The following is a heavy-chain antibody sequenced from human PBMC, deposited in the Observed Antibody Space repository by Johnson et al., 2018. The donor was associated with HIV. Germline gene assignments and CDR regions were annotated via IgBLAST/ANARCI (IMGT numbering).Heavy chain of an antibody. J-gene: IGHJ3*01. CDR2: ISASGRDI. V-gene: IGHV3-23*04. CDR1: GFSSSNYV. D-gene: IGHD1-26*01. Sequence: VQLVESGGDVVQPGTSLRLFCAASGFSSSNYVISWVRQAPGQGLEWVSAISASGRDIYYGDSVKGRFTISRDNSKNTLYLQMNSLRPEDTAVFYCAKEESGSFLAFDLWGQGTMVTVSS. CDR3: AKEESGSFLAFDL.